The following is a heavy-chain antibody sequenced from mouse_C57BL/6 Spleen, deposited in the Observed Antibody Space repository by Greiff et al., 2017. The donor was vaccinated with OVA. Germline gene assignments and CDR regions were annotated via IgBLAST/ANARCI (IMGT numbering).Heavy chain of an antibody. J-gene: IGHJ2*01. CDR2: INPSTGGT. V-gene: IGHV1-42*01. D-gene: IGHD1-1*01. CDR1: GYSFTGYY. CDR3: ARSGYGSRGGY. Sequence: VQLQQSGPELVKPGASVKISCKASGYSFTGYYMNWVKQSPEKSLEWIGEINPSTGGTTYNQKFKAKATLTVDKSSSTAYMQLKSLTSEDSAVYYCARSGYGSRGGYWGQGTTLTVSS.